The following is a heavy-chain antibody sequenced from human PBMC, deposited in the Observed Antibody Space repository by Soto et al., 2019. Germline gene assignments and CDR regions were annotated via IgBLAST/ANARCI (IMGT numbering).Heavy chain of an antibody. Sequence: GGSLRLSCAASGFTFSSYEMDWVRQAPGKGLQWVSYISSSGSTIYYADSVKRRFTISRDNAKNSLYLQMSSLRAEDTAVYYCVSQGVNNHYGMDVWGQGTTVTVSS. CDR1: GFTFSSYE. J-gene: IGHJ6*02. D-gene: IGHD2-21*01. CDR2: ISSSGSTI. CDR3: VSQGVNNHYGMDV. V-gene: IGHV3-48*03.